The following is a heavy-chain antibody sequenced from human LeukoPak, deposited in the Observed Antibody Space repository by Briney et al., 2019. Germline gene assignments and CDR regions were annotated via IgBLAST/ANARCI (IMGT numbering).Heavy chain of an antibody. V-gene: IGHV1-69*04. J-gene: IGHJ3*02. CDR2: IIPILGIA. Sequence: ASVKVSCKASGGTFSSYVISWVRQAPGQGLEWMGRIIPILGIANYAQKFQGRVTITADKSTSTAYMELSSLRSEDTAVYYCAGETRPEPDAFDIWGQGTMVTVSS. CDR1: GGTFSSYV. D-gene: IGHD1-14*01. CDR3: AGETRPEPDAFDI.